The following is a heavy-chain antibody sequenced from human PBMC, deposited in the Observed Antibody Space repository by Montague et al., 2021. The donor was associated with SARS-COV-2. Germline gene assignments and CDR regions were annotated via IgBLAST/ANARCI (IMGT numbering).Heavy chain of an antibody. CDR1: GGSISSYY. Sequence: ETLSLTCTVSGGSISSYYWSWIRQPPGKGLEWIGYVYYSGSTNYNPSLKSRVTISVDTSKNQFSLKLSSVTAADTAVYYCARVFPRWLQFDPYFDYWGQGTLVTVSS. J-gene: IGHJ4*02. CDR2: VYYSGST. CDR3: ARVFPRWLQFDPYFDY. V-gene: IGHV4-59*01. D-gene: IGHD5-24*01.